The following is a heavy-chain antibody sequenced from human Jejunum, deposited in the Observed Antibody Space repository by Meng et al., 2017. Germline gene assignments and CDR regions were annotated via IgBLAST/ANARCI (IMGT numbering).Heavy chain of an antibody. CDR3: THRREDPRSAFYYLDY. D-gene: IGHD2-15*01. CDR2: IYWDDDK. CDR1: GVSLSSTGVS. J-gene: IGHJ4*02. Sequence: QITLKESGPTLVKPTQTLTLTCSLSGVSLSSTGVSVGWIRQPPGKALEWLALIYWDDDKRYNPSLMSRLTITKDTSMNHVVLTMTNIDPVDTGTYYCTHRREDPRSAFYYLDYWGRGTLVVASS. V-gene: IGHV2-5*02.